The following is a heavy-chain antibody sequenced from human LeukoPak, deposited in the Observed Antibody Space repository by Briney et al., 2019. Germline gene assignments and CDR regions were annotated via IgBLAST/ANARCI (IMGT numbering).Heavy chain of an antibody. CDR3: ARYSGNSSRWFDP. V-gene: IGHV4-61*08. CDR2: IYYTGAT. Sequence: TSETLSLTCTVSGGSISSGDYYWSWIRQPPGKGLEWIGWIYYTGATQYNPSLRGRITFSVDTSQNQFSLKLTSVTAADTAVYYCARYSGNSSRWFDPWGQGTLVTVSS. J-gene: IGHJ5*02. D-gene: IGHD1-26*01. CDR1: GGSISSGDYY.